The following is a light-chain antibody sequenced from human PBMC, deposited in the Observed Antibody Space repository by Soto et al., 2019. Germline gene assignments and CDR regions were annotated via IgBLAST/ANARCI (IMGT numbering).Light chain of an antibody. CDR3: QQTSSAPFT. CDR2: DAA. J-gene: IGKJ3*01. Sequence: DMQVTQSPSSLSASVGDRVTITCQASQDISNYLNWYQQKPGKAPKLLMFDAASLQSGVPSRFSGSGSRTDFTLTITSLQPEDFAPYYCQQTSSAPFTFGPGTNADI. CDR1: QDISNY. V-gene: IGKV1-39*01.